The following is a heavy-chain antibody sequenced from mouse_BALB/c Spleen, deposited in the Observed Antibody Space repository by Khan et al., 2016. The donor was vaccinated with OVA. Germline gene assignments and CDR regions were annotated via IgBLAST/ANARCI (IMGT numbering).Heavy chain of an antibody. CDR2: IYPGNGSP. D-gene: IGHD2-2*01. CDR3: ARAGYGSFAY. Sequence: VQLQESGPELVKPGASVRISCKASGYTFTSYYIHWVKQRPGQGLEWIGWIYPGNGSPKYNERFKGKATLTADKSSSPAYMQLSSLTSEDSAVYFCARAGYGSFAYWGQGTLVTVSA. CDR1: GYTFTSYY. V-gene: IGHV1S56*01. J-gene: IGHJ3*01.